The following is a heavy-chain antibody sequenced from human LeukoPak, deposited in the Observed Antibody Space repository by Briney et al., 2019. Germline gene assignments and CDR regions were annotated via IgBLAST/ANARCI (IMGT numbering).Heavy chain of an antibody. Sequence: ASVKVSCKASGYTFTSYAMHWVRQAPGQRLEWMGWINAGNGNTKYSQKFQGRVTITRDTSASTAYMELSSLRSEDTAVYYCARTSLFSIFGVVIIPVWFDPWGQGTLVTVSS. CDR1: GYTFTSYA. V-gene: IGHV1-3*01. D-gene: IGHD3-3*01. CDR2: INAGNGNT. J-gene: IGHJ5*02. CDR3: ARTSLFSIFGVVIIPVWFDP.